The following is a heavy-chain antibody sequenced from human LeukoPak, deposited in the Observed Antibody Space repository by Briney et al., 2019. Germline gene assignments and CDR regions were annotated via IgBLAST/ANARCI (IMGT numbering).Heavy chain of an antibody. Sequence: PSETLSLTCTVSGGSISSYYWSWIRQPPGKGLEWIGYIYYSGSTNYNPSLKSRVTISVDTSKNQFSLKLSSVTAADTAVYYCARGTRQLWPRYYYYYYMDVWGKGTTVTVSS. CDR3: ARGTRQLWPRYYYYYYMDV. J-gene: IGHJ6*03. D-gene: IGHD5-18*01. CDR1: GGSISSYY. V-gene: IGHV4-59*12. CDR2: IYYSGST.